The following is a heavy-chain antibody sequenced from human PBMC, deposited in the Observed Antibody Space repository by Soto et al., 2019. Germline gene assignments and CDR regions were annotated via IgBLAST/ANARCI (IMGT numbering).Heavy chain of an antibody. J-gene: IGHJ4*02. D-gene: IGHD1-26*01. CDR2: IYYSGST. V-gene: IGHV4-31*03. CDR1: GGSISSGGYY. Sequence: QVQLQASGPGLVKPSQTLALTCTVSGGSISSGGYYWSWIRQHPGKGLEWIGYIYYSGSTYYNPSLKRRVTISVDTSKNQFSLKLSSVTAADTAVYSCARGVSGATIDYWGQGTLVTVSS. CDR3: ARGVSGATIDY.